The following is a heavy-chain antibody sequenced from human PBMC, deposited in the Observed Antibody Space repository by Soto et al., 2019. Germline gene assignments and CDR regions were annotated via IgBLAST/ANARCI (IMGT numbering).Heavy chain of an antibody. D-gene: IGHD6-13*01. Sequence: GGSLRLSCSASGFTFSSYAMHWVRQAPGKGLEYVSAISSNGGSTYYADSVKGRFTISRDNSKNTLYLQMSSLRAEDTAVYYCVKDYSSWYAHFDYWGQGTLVTVSS. CDR2: ISSNGGST. V-gene: IGHV3-64D*08. CDR1: GFTFSSYA. J-gene: IGHJ4*02. CDR3: VKDYSSWYAHFDY.